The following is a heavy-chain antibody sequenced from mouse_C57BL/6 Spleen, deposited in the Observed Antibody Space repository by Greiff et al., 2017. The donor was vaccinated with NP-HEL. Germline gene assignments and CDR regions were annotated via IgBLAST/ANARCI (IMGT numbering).Heavy chain of an antibody. J-gene: IGHJ3*01. CDR1: GFTFSSYA. V-gene: IGHV5-4*01. D-gene: IGHD3-3*01. CDR3: ARDWRGDGFAY. Sequence: EVNLMESGGGLVKPGGSLKLSCAASGFTFSSYAMSWVRQTPEKRLEWVATISDGGSYTYYPDNVKGRFTISRDNAKNNLYLQMSHLKSEDTAMYYCARDWRGDGFAYWGQGTLVTVSA. CDR2: ISDGGSYT.